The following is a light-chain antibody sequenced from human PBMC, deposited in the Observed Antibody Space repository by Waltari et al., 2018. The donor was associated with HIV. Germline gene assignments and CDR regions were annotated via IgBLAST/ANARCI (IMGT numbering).Light chain of an antibody. CDR1: SSNIGSNT. J-gene: IGLJ3*02. CDR3: AAWDDSLNGPV. V-gene: IGLV1-44*01. CDR2: SKN. Sequence: QSVLTQPPSASGTPGQRVTISCSGSSSNIGSNTVNWYQQLPGTPPKLRIYSKNQRPSGVPDRFSGSKSGTSASLAISGLQSEDEADYYCAAWDDSLNGPVFGGGTKLTVL.